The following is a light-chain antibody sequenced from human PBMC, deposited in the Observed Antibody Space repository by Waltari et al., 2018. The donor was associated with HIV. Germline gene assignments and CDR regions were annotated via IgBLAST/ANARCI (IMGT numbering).Light chain of an antibody. V-gene: IGKV2-28*01. Sequence: DIVLTQSPLSLPFTPGEPASIPCRLSQSLLHNNGYNYLDWYLQRPGKSPQLLIYLASHRASGVPERFSGSGSGTNFTLKISRVEAEDVGIYFCLQLLHTPRLSFGPGTKLDI. J-gene: IGKJ3*01. CDR2: LAS. CDR1: QSLLHNNGYNY. CDR3: LQLLHTPRLS.